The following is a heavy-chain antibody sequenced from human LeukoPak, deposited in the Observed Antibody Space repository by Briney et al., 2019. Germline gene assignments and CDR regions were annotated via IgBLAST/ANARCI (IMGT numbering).Heavy chain of an antibody. CDR3: ASGYCSSTSCFPYYYYYYYMDV. J-gene: IGHJ6*03. CDR2: IYYSGST. V-gene: IGHV4-39*01. D-gene: IGHD2-2*03. Sequence: ASETLSLTCTVSGASISTNSYYWGWIRQPPGKGLEWIGSIYYSGSTYYNPSLKSRVTISVDTSKNQFSLKLSSVTAADTAVYYCASGYCSSTSCFPYYYYYYYMDVWGKGTTVTISS. CDR1: GASISTNSYY.